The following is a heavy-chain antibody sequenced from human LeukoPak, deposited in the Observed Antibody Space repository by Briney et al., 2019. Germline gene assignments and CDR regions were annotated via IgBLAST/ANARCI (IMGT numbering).Heavy chain of an antibody. CDR2: IYHSGST. J-gene: IGHJ6*03. CDR1: GGSISSSNW. CDR3: ARDSIAVAGHSGYMDV. D-gene: IGHD6-19*01. Sequence: SETLSLTCAVSGGSISSSNWWSWVRQPPGKGLEWIGEIYHSGSTNYNPSLKSRVTISVDTSKNQFSLKLSSVTAADTAVYYCARDSIAVAGHSGYMDVWGKGTTVTVSS. V-gene: IGHV4-4*02.